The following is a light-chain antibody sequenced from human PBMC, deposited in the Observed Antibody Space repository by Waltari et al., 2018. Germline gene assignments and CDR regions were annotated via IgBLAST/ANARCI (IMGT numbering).Light chain of an antibody. CDR1: SSNIGATYA. V-gene: IGLV1-40*01. Sequence: QSVLSQPPSVSGAPGQRVTISCTGSSSNIGATYAVHWYQQLPGTAPKLLIYGNTNRPSGVPDRFSGSKSGTSASLTITGLQAEDEADYYCQSYDNSLNVVLFGGGTKVTVL. CDR2: GNT. CDR3: QSYDNSLNVVL. J-gene: IGLJ2*01.